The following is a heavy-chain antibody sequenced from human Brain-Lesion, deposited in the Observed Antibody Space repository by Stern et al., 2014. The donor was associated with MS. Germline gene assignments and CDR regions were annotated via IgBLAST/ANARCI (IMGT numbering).Heavy chain of an antibody. D-gene: IGHD6-19*01. J-gene: IGHJ4*02. CDR3: ARGAGVFDS. V-gene: IGHV4-39*02. CDR1: GGSIGRSSYY. Sequence: VQLLESGPGLVKPSETLSLTCTVSGGSIGRSSYYWGWIRQPPGKGLEWIGNIFYTGSTFYDPSLKSRVTISVGTSNNHFPLSLNSVTAADTAVYYCARGAGVFDSWGQGTLVTVSP. CDR2: IFYTGST.